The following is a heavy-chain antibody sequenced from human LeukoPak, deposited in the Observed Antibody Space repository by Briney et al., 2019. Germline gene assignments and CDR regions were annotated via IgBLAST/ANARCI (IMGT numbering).Heavy chain of an antibody. V-gene: IGHV3-7*04. CDR3: VRGDWYFES. J-gene: IGHJ4*02. CDR2: INRDGTEK. D-gene: IGHD2-21*01. Sequence: GGSLRLSCATSGFNFSDSRMTWVRQAPGKGLQWVANINRDGTEKHFLDSVEGRFTISRDNAKKSLYLLMNSLRPQDTAVYFSVRGDWYFESWGQGTLVTVSS. CDR1: GFNFSDSR.